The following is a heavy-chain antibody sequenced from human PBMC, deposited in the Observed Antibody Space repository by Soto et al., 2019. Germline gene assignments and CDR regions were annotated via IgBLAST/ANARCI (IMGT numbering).Heavy chain of an antibody. CDR2: IYYSGNP. CDR1: GGSISGGYYY. CDR3: ARAATSVIPF. Sequence: ILALTSSVSGGSISGGYYYWWWIRQPRGKGLEWIGNIYYSGNPYYNPSLKRRLIISIDTSKNQFSLKVGSGTAAGTAVYYCARAATSVIPFWGQWTKV. J-gene: IGHJ6*02. D-gene: IGHD3-16*02. V-gene: IGHV4-30-4*01.